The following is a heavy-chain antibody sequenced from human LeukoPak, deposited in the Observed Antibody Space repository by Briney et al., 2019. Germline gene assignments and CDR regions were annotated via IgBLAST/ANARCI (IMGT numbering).Heavy chain of an antibody. D-gene: IGHD1-26*01. CDR1: GFTFSSYG. CDR2: ISPSSSYI. Sequence: GGSLRLSCAASGFTFSSYGMHWVRQAPGRGLEWVSSISPSSSYIYYADSVKGRFTVSRDNPKNSLYLQMNSLRAEDTAVYYCARDGGGASLDYWGQGTLVTVSS. J-gene: IGHJ4*02. V-gene: IGHV3-21*01. CDR3: ARDGGGASLDY.